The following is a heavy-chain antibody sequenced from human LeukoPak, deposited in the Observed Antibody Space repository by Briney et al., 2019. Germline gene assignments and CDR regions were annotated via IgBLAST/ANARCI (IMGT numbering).Heavy chain of an antibody. D-gene: IGHD2-21*02. CDR1: GYTFTGYY. J-gene: IGHJ3*02. CDR3: ARDCGGDCYTQPAFDI. CDR2: INPNSGGT. Sequence: ASVKVSCKASGYTFTGYYMHWVRQAPGQGLEWMGWINPNSGGTNYAQKFQGRVTMTRDTSISTAYMELSRPRSDDTAVYYCARDCGGDCYTQPAFDIWGQGTMVTVSS. V-gene: IGHV1-2*02.